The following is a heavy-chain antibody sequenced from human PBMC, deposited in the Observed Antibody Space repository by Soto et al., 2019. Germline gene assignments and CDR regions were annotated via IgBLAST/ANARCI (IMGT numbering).Heavy chain of an antibody. V-gene: IGHV1-69*02. J-gene: IGHJ4*02. CDR1: GGTFSSYT. CDR2: IIPILGIA. D-gene: IGHD6-19*01. CDR3: ARGRIAVAGNSDFDY. Sequence: QVQLVQSGAEVKKPGSSVKVSCKASGGTFSSYTISWVRQAPGQGLEWMGRIIPILGIANYAQKFQGRVTITADKSTSTAYMELSSLSSEDTAVYYCARGRIAVAGNSDFDYWGQGTLVTVSS.